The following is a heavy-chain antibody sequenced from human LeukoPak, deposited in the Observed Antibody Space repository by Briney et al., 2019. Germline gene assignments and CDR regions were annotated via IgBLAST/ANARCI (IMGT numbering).Heavy chain of an antibody. CDR3: ARDAPPRIFDY. V-gene: IGHV3-23*01. CDR1: EFIFSNFA. Sequence: PGGSLRLSCVASEFIFSNFAMSWVRQAPGKGLEWVSTISGNAAATYYGDSVKGRFTISRDNSRNTLYLQMNSLRAEDTAVYYCARDAPPRIFDYCGQGPPVTVSS. D-gene: IGHD2/OR15-2a*01. J-gene: IGHJ4*02. CDR2: ISGNAAAT.